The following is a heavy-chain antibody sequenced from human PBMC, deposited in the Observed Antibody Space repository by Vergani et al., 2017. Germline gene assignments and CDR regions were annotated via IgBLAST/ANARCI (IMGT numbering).Heavy chain of an antibody. D-gene: IGHD3-10*01. Sequence: QVQLVESGGGVVQPGRSLRLSCAASGFTFSSYGMHWVRQAPGKGLEWVAVISYDGSNKYYADSVKGRFTISRDNSKNTLYLQMNSLRAEDTAVYYCAKDQGSGSYLWYYVDYWGQGTLVTVSS. CDR2: ISYDGSNK. J-gene: IGHJ4*02. V-gene: IGHV3-30*18. CDR3: AKDQGSGSYLWYYVDY. CDR1: GFTFSSYG.